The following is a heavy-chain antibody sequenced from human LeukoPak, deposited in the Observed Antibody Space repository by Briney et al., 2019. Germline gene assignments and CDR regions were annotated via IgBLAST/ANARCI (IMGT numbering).Heavy chain of an antibody. CDR1: GFTFDDHA. CDR2: ISWNSGSI. J-gene: IGHJ4*02. CDR3: AKGGYCSNSCYSLDS. D-gene: IGHD2-15*01. V-gene: IGHV3-9*01. Sequence: PGRSLRLSCVASGFTFDDHAMHWVRQAPGKGLEWVSGISWNSGSIGYGDSVKGRFTISRDSAKNSVYLQMNGLRADDTALYYCAKGGYCSNSCYSLDSWGQGTLVTVSS.